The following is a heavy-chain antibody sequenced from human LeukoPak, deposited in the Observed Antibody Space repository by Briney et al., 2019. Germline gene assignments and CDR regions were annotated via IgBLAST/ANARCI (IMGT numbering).Heavy chain of an antibody. CDR1: GFTFSSYA. J-gene: IGHJ4*02. CDR3: AEDAARYSSSWGHY. Sequence: GGSLRLSCAASGFTFSSYAMSWVRQAPGKGLEWVSAISGSGGSTYYADSVKGRFTISRDNSKNTLYLQMNSLRAEDTAVYYCAEDAARYSSSWGHYWGQGTLVTVSS. D-gene: IGHD6-13*01. CDR2: ISGSGGST. V-gene: IGHV3-23*01.